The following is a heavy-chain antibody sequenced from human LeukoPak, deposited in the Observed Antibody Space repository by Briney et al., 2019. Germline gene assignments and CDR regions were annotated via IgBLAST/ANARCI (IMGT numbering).Heavy chain of an antibody. CDR2: ISGSAYST. CDR3: AKETVAAPPIDY. J-gene: IGHJ4*02. V-gene: IGHV3-23*01. D-gene: IGHD6-19*01. CDR1: GFTFSSYA. Sequence: PGGSLRLSCAASGFTFSSYAMSWARQAPGKGLEWVSAISGSAYSTYYADSVKGRFTISRDNSKNTLYLQMNSLRADDTAVYYCAKETVAAPPIDYWGQGTLVTVSS.